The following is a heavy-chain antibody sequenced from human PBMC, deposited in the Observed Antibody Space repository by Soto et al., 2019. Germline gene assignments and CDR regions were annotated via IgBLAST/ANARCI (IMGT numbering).Heavy chain of an antibody. Sequence: EVQLVESGGGLVKPGGSLRLSCAASGFTFSNAWMSWVRQAPGKGLEWVGRIKSKTDGGTTDYAAPVKGRFTISRDDSKNTLYLQMNSLKTEDTALYYCTTATPPYGSGSYTQAWYYYYYMDVWGKGTSVTVSS. V-gene: IGHV3-15*01. CDR3: TTATPPYGSGSYTQAWYYYYYMDV. CDR2: IKSKTDGGTT. J-gene: IGHJ6*03. D-gene: IGHD3-10*01. CDR1: GFTFSNAW.